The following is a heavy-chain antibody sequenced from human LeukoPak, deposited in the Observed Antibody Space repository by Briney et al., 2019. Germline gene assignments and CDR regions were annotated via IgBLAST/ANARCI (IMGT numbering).Heavy chain of an antibody. D-gene: IGHD3-22*01. CDR1: GGSISSYY. CDR3: ARESTMINAFDI. CDR2: IYYSGST. V-gene: IGHV4-59*01. J-gene: IGHJ3*02. Sequence: SETLSLTCTVSGGSISSYYWSWIRQPPGKGLEWIGYIYYSGSTNYNPSLKSRVTISVDTSKNQFSLKLSSVTAADTAVYYCARESTMINAFDIWGQETMVTVSS.